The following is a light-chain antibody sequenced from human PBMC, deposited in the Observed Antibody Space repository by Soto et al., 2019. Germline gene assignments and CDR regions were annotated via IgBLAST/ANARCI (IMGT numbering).Light chain of an antibody. Sequence: SVLTQPRSVSGSPGQSVTISCTGTSSDVGTYDFVSWYQQHPGKAPRLMIFDVSEWPSGVPDRFSGSKSGNTASLAISGLQAEDEADYYCCLYAVTFYVFGTGTKVTVL. V-gene: IGLV2-11*01. CDR3: CLYAVTFYV. CDR2: DVS. J-gene: IGLJ1*01. CDR1: SSDVGTYDF.